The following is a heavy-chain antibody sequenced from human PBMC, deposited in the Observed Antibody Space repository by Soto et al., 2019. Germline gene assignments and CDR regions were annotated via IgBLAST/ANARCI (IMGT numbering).Heavy chain of an antibody. Sequence: EVQLVESGGGLVKPGGYLRLSCAASGFNIKTYSMNWIRQAPGKGLEWVSAISSSGSHIYYADAVKGRFTISRDNANNAVFLQMNSLRAEDTGVYYCTRDESASSSSWHDYWGQGTLVTVSS. J-gene: IGHJ4*02. CDR3: TRDESASSSSWHDY. CDR1: GFNIKTYS. V-gene: IGHV3-21*03. D-gene: IGHD6-19*01. CDR2: ISSSGSHI.